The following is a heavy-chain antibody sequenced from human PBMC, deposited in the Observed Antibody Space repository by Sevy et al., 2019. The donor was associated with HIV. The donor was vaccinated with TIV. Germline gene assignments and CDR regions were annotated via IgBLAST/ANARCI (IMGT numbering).Heavy chain of an antibody. J-gene: IGHJ6*02. Sequence: ASVKVSCKASGGTFSSYAISWVRQARGQGLEWMGGIIPIFGTANYAQKFQGRVTITADESTSTAYMELSSLRSEDTAVYYCARDLWSGYDSYYYGMDVWGQGTTVTVSS. CDR3: ARDLWSGYDSYYYGMDV. V-gene: IGHV1-69*13. D-gene: IGHD5-12*01. CDR1: GGTFSSYA. CDR2: IIPIFGTA.